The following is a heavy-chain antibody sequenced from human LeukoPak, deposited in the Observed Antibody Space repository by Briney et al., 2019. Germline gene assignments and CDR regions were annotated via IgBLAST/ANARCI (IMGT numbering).Heavy chain of an antibody. CDR2: VFYSGST. CDR1: GGSFSGYY. Sequence: SETLSLTCAVYGGSFSGYYWSWIRQPPGKGLEWIGYVFYSGSTNYNPSLKSRVTLSVDTSRNQFSLRLSSVTAADTAVYYCATQSGSYFDSWGQGALVTVSS. D-gene: IGHD1-26*01. V-gene: IGHV4-59*08. CDR3: ATQSGSYFDS. J-gene: IGHJ4*02.